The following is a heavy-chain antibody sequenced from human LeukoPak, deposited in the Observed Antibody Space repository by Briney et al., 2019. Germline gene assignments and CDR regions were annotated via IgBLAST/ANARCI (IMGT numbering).Heavy chain of an antibody. V-gene: IGHV3-9*01. J-gene: IGHJ5*02. Sequence: PGRSLRLSCAASGFTFDDYAMHWVRQAPGKGLEWVSGISWNSGSIGYADSVKGRFTISRDNAKNSLYLQMNSLGAEDTALYYCAKDSRYYYDSSGYSWFDPWGQGTLVTVSS. CDR3: AKDSRYYYDSSGYSWFDP. CDR2: ISWNSGSI. D-gene: IGHD3-22*01. CDR1: GFTFDDYA.